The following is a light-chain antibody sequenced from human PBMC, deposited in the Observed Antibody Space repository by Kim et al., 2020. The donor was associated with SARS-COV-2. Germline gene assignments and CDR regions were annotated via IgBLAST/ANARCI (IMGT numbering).Light chain of an antibody. V-gene: IGLV3-19*01. Sequence: ALGQTVRITCQGDSLRSYYASWYQQKPGQAPVLVIYGKNNRPSGIPDRFSGSSSGNTASLTITGAQAEVEADYYCNSRDSSGNRWVFGGGTQLTVL. CDR3: NSRDSSGNRWV. CDR1: SLRSYY. CDR2: GKN. J-gene: IGLJ3*02.